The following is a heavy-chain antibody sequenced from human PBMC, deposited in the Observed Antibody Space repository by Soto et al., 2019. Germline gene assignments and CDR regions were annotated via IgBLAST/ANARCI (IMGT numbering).Heavy chain of an antibody. Sequence: GGSLRLSCAASGFTFSSYAMSWVRQAPGKGLEWVSAISGSGGSTYYADSVKGRFTISRDNSKNTLYLQMNSLRAEDTAVYYRASKTIAAAGSITIDYWGQGTLVTVSS. V-gene: IGHV3-23*01. CDR1: GFTFSSYA. J-gene: IGHJ4*02. D-gene: IGHD6-13*01. CDR3: ASKTIAAAGSITIDY. CDR2: ISGSGGST.